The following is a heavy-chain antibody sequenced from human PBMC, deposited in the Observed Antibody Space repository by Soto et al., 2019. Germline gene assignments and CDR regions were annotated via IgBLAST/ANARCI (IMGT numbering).Heavy chain of an antibody. CDR2: INAGNGNT. Sequence: ASVKVSCKASGYTFTSYAMHWVRQAPGQRLEWMGWINAGNGNTKYSQKFQGRVTITRDTSASTAYMELSSLRSEDTAVYYCARGGVVGYCSGGRCSDFDYWGQGTLVTVSS. V-gene: IGHV1-3*01. CDR1: GYTFTSYA. CDR3: ARGGVVGYCSGGRCSDFDY. D-gene: IGHD2-15*01. J-gene: IGHJ4*02.